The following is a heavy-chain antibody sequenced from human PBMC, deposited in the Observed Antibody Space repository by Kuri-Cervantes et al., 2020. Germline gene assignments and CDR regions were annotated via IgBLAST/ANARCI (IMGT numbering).Heavy chain of an antibody. CDR2: INPSGGST. Sequence: ASVKVSCKAFEYTFTSYNIHWVRQAPGQGLEWMGIINPSGGSTSYAQKFQGRVTMTRDTSTSTVYMELSSLRSEDTAVYYCARDSQGGAFDIWGQGTMVTVSS. J-gene: IGHJ3*02. CDR1: EYTFTSYN. CDR3: ARDSQGGAFDI. D-gene: IGHD1-26*01. V-gene: IGHV1-46*01.